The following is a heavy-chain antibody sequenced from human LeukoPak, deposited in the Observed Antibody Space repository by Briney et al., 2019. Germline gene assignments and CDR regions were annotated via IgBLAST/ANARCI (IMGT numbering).Heavy chain of an antibody. V-gene: IGHV1-69*13. CDR1: GGTFINYA. D-gene: IGHD3-22*01. CDR2: IIPIFGTA. J-gene: IGHJ6*02. Sequence: SVKVSCKASGGTFINYAISWVRQAPGQGLEWMGGIIPIFGTANYAQKFQGRVTITADESTSTAYMELSSLRSEDTAVYYCARAPYDSSGSANYYYYYGLDVWGQGTTVTVSS. CDR3: ARAPYDSSGSANYYYYYGLDV.